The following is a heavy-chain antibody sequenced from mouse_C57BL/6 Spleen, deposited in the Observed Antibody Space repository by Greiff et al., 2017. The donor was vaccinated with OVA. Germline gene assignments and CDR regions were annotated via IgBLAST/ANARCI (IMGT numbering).Heavy chain of an antibody. J-gene: IGHJ4*01. CDR3: ARRRRSLDYAMDY. CDR1: GYTFTSYW. V-gene: IGHV1-69*01. CDR2: IDPSDSYT. Sequence: QVQLQQSGAELVMPGASVKLSCKASGYTFTSYWMHWVKQRPGQGLEWIGEIDPSDSYTNYNQKFKGKSTLTVDKSSSTAYMQLSSLTSEDSAVYYCARRRRSLDYAMDYWGQGTSVTVSS.